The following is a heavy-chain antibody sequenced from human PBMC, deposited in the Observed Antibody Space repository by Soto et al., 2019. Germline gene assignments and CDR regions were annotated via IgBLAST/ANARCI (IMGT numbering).Heavy chain of an antibody. V-gene: IGHV3-30*18. CDR3: AKVRSSSWSYYYYYYYGMDV. Sequence: QVQLVESGGGVVQPGRSLRLSCAASGFTFSSYGMHWVRQAPGKGLEWVAVISYDGSNKYYADSVKGRFTISRDNSTNTLYLQMNSLRAEDTAVYYCAKVRSSSWSYYYYYYYGMDVWGQGTTVTVSS. CDR2: ISYDGSNK. J-gene: IGHJ6*02. CDR1: GFTFSSYG. D-gene: IGHD6-13*01.